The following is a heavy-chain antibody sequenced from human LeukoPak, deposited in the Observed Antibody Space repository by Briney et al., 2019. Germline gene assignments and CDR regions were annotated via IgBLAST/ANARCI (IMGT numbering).Heavy chain of an antibody. V-gene: IGHV1-69*05. D-gene: IGHD1-26*01. Sequence: SVKVSCKASGGTFSSYAISWVRQAPGQGLEWMGRIIPIFGTANYAQKFQGRVTITTDESTSTAYMELSSLRTEDTAVYYCARDSLVGATNLDYWGQGTLVTVSS. J-gene: IGHJ4*02. CDR1: GGTFSSYA. CDR2: IIPIFGTA. CDR3: ARDSLVGATNLDY.